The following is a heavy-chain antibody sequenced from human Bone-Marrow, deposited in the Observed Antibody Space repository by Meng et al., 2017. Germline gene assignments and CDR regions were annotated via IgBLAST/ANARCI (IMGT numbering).Heavy chain of an antibody. CDR2: NSICGSVT. J-gene: IGHJ4*02. CDR1: GFTFSSSA. Sequence: GESLKISCAASGFTFSSSAMTWVRQAPRKGLEWVSANSICGSVTHYADSVKGRFPLSRDNSKNTLYLQMHRLRAEDTAVYYCAKDGLGYLRPAANWGQGTLFTVSS. CDR3: AKDGLGYLRPAAN. V-gene: IGHV3-23*01. D-gene: IGHD2-2*01.